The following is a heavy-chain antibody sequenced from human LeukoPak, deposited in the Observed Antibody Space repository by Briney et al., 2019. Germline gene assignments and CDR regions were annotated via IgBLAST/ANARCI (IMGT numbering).Heavy chain of an antibody. Sequence: SETLSLTCTVSGGSISSYYWSWIRQPPGKGLEWIGYIYYSGSTNYNPSLKSRVTISVDTSKNQFSLKLSSVTAADTAVYYRARLHRPYSSSQMGVDYWGQGTLVTVSS. J-gene: IGHJ4*02. D-gene: IGHD6-6*01. CDR2: IYYSGST. CDR1: GGSISSYY. CDR3: ARLHRPYSSSQMGVDY. V-gene: IGHV4-59*08.